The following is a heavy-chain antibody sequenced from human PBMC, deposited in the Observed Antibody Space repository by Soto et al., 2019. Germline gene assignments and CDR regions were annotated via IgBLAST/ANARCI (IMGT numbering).Heavy chain of an antibody. J-gene: IGHJ4*02. CDR3: ARGTPLRRYYFDY. Sequence: ASVKVSCKASGYTFTGYYMHWVRQAPGQGLEWMGWINPNSGGTNYAQKFQGRVTMTRDTSISTAYMELSRLRSDDTAAYYCARGTPLRRYYFDYWGQGTLVTVSS. CDR2: INPNSGGT. V-gene: IGHV1-2*02. CDR1: GYTFTGYY. D-gene: IGHD4-17*01.